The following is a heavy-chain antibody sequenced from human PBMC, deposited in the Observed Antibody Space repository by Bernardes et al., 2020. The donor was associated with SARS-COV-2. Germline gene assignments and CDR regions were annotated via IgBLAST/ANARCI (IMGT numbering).Heavy chain of an antibody. CDR2: INPNSGDT. D-gene: IGHD3-10*01. CDR1: GYTFTDHY. Sequence: ASVKVSCKASGYTFTDHYIRWVRQAPGQGLEWMGWINPNSGDTNYARKFQGRVTMTRDTSINTIYMEVSRLRSDDTAVYYCARDRATTMIRGIIRFYFDPWGQGTLVTVSS. V-gene: IGHV1-2*02. CDR3: ARDRATTMIRGIIRFYFDP. J-gene: IGHJ5*02.